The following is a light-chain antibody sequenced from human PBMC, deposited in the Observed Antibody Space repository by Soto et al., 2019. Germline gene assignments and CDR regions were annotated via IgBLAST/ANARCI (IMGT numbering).Light chain of an antibody. CDR1: SRDVGHYSY. CDR3: SSYATSSTLV. J-gene: IGLJ2*01. CDR2: DVS. Sequence: QSVLTQPASVSGSPGQSITISCTGTSRDVGHYSYVSWYQHHPGKVPKLLIFDVSSRPSGIPNRFSGSKSGNTASLTISRLQAGDEADYYCSSYATSSTLVFGGGTKLTVL. V-gene: IGLV2-14*03.